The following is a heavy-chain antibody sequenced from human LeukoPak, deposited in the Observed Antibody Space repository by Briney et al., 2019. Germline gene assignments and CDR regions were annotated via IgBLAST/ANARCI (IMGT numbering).Heavy chain of an antibody. CDR2: IYHSGST. Sequence: SETLSLTCAVSGGSISSGGYSWSWIRQPPGKGLEWIGYIYHSGSTYYNPSLESRVTISVDRSKNQFSLKLSSVTAADTAVYYCARGEYGEFSAFDIWGQGTMVTVSS. D-gene: IGHD3-10*01. CDR3: ARGEYGEFSAFDI. V-gene: IGHV4-30-2*01. CDR1: GGSISSGGYS. J-gene: IGHJ3*02.